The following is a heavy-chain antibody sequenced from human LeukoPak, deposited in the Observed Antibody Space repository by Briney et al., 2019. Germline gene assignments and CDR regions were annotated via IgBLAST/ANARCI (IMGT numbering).Heavy chain of an antibody. D-gene: IGHD3-3*01. CDR2: ISGSGGST. J-gene: IGHJ4*02. CDR1: GFTFSSYA. Sequence: GGSLRLSCAASGFTFSSYAMGWVRQAPGKGLEWVSAISGSGGSTYYADSVKGRFTISRDNSKNTLYLQMNSLRAEDTAVYYCAKGSSPSKSIYYDFWSGYDYFDYWGQGTLVTVSS. CDR3: AKGSSPSKSIYYDFWSGYDYFDY. V-gene: IGHV3-23*01.